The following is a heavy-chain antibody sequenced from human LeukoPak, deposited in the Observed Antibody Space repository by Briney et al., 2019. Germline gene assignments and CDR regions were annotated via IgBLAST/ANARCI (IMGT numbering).Heavy chain of an antibody. CDR1: GFTFSSYS. CDR2: ISSSSSYI. V-gene: IGHV3-21*01. CDR3: ASYYGDYDAGYYYYYMDV. Sequence: GGSLRLSCAASGFTFSSYSMNWVRQAPGKGLEWVSSISSSSSYIYYADSVKGRFTISRDNAKNSLYLQMNSLRAEGTAVYYCASYYGDYDAGYYYYYMDVWGKGTTVTISS. D-gene: IGHD4-17*01. J-gene: IGHJ6*03.